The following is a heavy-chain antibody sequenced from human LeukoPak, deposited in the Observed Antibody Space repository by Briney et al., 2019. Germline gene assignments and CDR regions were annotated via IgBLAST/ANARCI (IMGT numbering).Heavy chain of an antibody. CDR1: GFTFSSYG. J-gene: IGHJ4*02. CDR2: ISYDGSNK. V-gene: IGHV3-30*18. D-gene: IGHD6-25*01. CDR3: AKDLGAASPEPYYFDY. Sequence: PGGSLRLSFAASGFTFSSYGMHWVRQAPGKGLEWVAVISYDGSNKYYADSVKGRFTISRDNSKNTLYLQMNSLRAEDTAVYYCAKDLGAASPEPYYFDYWGQGTLVTVSS.